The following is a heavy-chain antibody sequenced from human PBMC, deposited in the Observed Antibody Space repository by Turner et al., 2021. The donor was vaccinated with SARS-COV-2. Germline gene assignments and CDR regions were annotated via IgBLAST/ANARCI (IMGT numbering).Heavy chain of an antibody. D-gene: IGHD2-2*01. CDR1: GFALRSSW. V-gene: IGHV3-7*01. CDR2: INDAGSEE. CDR3: ARSSFRMYFAH. Sequence: EVQLVESGGGLVQPGGSRRLSCAASGFALRSSWMNWVRQAPGKGLEWVATINDAGSEEYYVGSVKGRFIISRDNAKNSMYLQMNSLRAEDTAVYYCARSSFRMYFAHWGQGTLVTVSS. J-gene: IGHJ4*02.